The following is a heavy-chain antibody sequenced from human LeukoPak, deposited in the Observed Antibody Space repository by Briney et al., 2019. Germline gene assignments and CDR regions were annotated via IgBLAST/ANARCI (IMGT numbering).Heavy chain of an antibody. J-gene: IGHJ4*02. CDR3: AKGGAAGPEYYFDY. Sequence: GGPLRLSCAASGFTFSSYAMSWVRQAPGKGLEWVSAISGSGGSTYYADSVKGRFTISRDNSKNTLYLQMNSLRAEDTAVYYCAKGGAAGPEYYFDYWGQGTLVTVSS. CDR2: ISGSGGST. CDR1: GFTFSSYA. V-gene: IGHV3-23*01. D-gene: IGHD6-13*01.